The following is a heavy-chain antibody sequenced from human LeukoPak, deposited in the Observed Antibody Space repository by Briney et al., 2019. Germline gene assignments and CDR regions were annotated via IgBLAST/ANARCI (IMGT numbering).Heavy chain of an antibody. D-gene: IGHD3-22*01. CDR1: GGSFTIYS. CDR3: ARGYYYDYSGPDFDY. Sequence: SETLSLTCAVYGGSFTIYSWTWIRQPPGKGLEWIGYIYYTGSTNSNPSLKSRVTISVDTSKNQFSLRLTSVTAADTAVYYCARGYYYDYSGPDFDYWGQGTLVTVSS. J-gene: IGHJ4*02. CDR2: IYYTGST. V-gene: IGHV4-59*01.